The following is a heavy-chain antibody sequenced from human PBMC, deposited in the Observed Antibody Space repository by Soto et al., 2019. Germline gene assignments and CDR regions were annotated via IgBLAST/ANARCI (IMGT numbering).Heavy chain of an antibody. V-gene: IGHV3-23*01. CDR1: GFTFSSYT. J-gene: IGHJ4*02. CDR2: IGADARTI. Sequence: GGSLRLSCAASGFTFSSYTMGWVRQAPGTGLEWVSSIGADARTIYYADSVKGRFAISRDNSKNTLYLQMNGLRADDTALYYCARAPPQDSFDCWGQGTLVTVSS. CDR3: ARAPPQDSFDC.